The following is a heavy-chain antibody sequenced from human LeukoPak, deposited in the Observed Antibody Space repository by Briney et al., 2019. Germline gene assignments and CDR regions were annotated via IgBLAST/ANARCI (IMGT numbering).Heavy chain of an antibody. D-gene: IGHD3-3*01. Sequence: GGSLRLSCAASGFTFSSYAMSWVRQAPGKGLEWVSAISGSGGSTYYADSVKGRFTISRDNSKNTLYLQMNSLRAEDTAVYYCAKDDYDFWSGYYGSGPFDYWGQGTLVAVSS. CDR1: GFTFSSYA. V-gene: IGHV3-23*01. J-gene: IGHJ4*02. CDR2: ISGSGGST. CDR3: AKDDYDFWSGYYGSGPFDY.